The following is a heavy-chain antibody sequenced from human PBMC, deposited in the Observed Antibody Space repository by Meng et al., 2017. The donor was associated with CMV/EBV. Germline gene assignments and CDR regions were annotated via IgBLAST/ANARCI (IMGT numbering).Heavy chain of an antibody. Sequence: GGSLRLSCAASGFTFSSYGMHWVRQAPGKGLEWVAFIRYDGSNKYYADSVKGRFTISRDKSKNTLYLQMNSLRAEDTAVYYCAKDTYSSLDYWGQGTLVTVSS. V-gene: IGHV3-30*02. CDR1: GFTFSSYG. J-gene: IGHJ4*02. CDR2: IRYDGSNK. CDR3: AKDTYSSLDY. D-gene: IGHD6-13*01.